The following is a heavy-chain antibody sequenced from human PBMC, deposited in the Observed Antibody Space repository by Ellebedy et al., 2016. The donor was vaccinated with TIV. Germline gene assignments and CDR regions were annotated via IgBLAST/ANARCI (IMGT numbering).Heavy chain of an antibody. J-gene: IGHJ5*02. V-gene: IGHV4-39*07. CDR1: GGSISSSSYY. Sequence: SETLSLXCTVSGGSISSSSYYWGWIRQPPGKGLEWIGSIYYSGSTYYNPSLKSRVTISVDTSKNQFSLKLSSVTAADTAVYYCYGSGRGGFDPWGQGTLVTVSS. CDR3: YGSGRGGFDP. D-gene: IGHD3-10*01. CDR2: IYYSGST.